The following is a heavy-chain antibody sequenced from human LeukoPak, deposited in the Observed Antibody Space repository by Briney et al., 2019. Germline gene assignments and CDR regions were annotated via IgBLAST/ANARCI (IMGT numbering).Heavy chain of an antibody. CDR2: FDPEDGET. D-gene: IGHD3-22*01. J-gene: IGHJ4*02. CDR1: GYTLTELS. CDR3: ATVPRDDDSSGYGRLFVY. V-gene: IGHV1-24*01. Sequence: ASVKVSCKVSGYTLTELSMHWVRQAPGKGLEWMGGFDPEDGETIYAQKFQGRVTMTEDTSTDTAYMELSSLRSEDTAVYYCATVPRDDDSSGYGRLFVYWGQGTLVTVSS.